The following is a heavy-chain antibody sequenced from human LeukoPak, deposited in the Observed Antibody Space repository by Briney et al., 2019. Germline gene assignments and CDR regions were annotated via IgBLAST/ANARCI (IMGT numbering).Heavy chain of an antibody. CDR1: GYSLIAIY. J-gene: IGHJ4*02. V-gene: IGHV1-2*02. CDR2: INPNSGGA. Sequence: GASVKVSCKDSGYSLIAIYLQWLGHVPGQGLEWMGWINPNSGGAHSAEKFQGRVTFTRDTSISTVYMEMNGLTSDDTAVYYCARNMFRAVQYFDYWGQGTLVTVSS. CDR3: ARNMFRAVQYFDY. D-gene: IGHD3-10*01.